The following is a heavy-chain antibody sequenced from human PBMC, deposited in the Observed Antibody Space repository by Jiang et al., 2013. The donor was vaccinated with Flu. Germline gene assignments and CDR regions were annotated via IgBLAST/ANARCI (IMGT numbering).Heavy chain of an antibody. Sequence: EWVANINRDDSQRNYLDSVKGRFTISRDNSKNTVFLQMNSLRAEDTAVYYCARDVGDGYFNRDLGYSYSGMDVWGQGTTVTVSS. V-gene: IGHV3-7*01. J-gene: IGHJ6*02. CDR3: ARDVGDGYFNRDLGYSYSGMDV. CDR2: INRDDSQR. D-gene: IGHD5-24*01.